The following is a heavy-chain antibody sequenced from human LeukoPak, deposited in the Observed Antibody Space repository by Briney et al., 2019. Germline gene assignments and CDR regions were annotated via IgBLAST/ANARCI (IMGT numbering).Heavy chain of an antibody. V-gene: IGHV3-20*04. CDR3: TRTPLGIRGDY. Sequence: GGSLRLSCAASGFTFDDYGMSWVRQAPGKGLEWVSGINWNGGSTGYADSVKGRFTISRDNAKNSLYLQMNSLRAEDTALYYCTRTPLGIRGDYWGQGTLVTVSS. CDR1: GFTFDDYG. D-gene: IGHD3-10*01. J-gene: IGHJ4*02. CDR2: INWNGGST.